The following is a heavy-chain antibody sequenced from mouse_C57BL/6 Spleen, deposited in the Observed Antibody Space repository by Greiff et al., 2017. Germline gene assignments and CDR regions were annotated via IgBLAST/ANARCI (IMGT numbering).Heavy chain of an antibody. J-gene: IGHJ4*01. CDR1: GYSITSGYY. CDR3: AREGLYGSSYDAMGY. Sequence: DVQLQESGPGLVKPSQSLSLTCSVTGYSITSGYYWNWIRQFPGNKLEWMGYISYDGSNNYNPSLKNRISITRDTSKNQFFLKLNSVTTEDTATYYCAREGLYGSSYDAMGYWGQGTSVTVSS. CDR2: ISYDGSN. V-gene: IGHV3-6*01. D-gene: IGHD1-1*01.